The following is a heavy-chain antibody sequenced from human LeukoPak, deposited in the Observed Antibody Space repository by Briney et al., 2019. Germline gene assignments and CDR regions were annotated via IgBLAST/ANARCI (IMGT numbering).Heavy chain of an antibody. V-gene: IGHV4-38-2*02. CDR1: GYSISSGYY. J-gene: IGHJ5*02. D-gene: IGHD4-17*01. CDR2: IYHSGST. Sequence: SETLSLTCTVSGYSISSGYYWGWIRQPPGKGLEWIGSIYHSGSTYYNPSLKSRVTISVDTSKNQFSLKLSSVTAADTAVYYCARTFPTVTTYDWFDPWGQGTLVTVSS. CDR3: ARTFPTVTTYDWFDP.